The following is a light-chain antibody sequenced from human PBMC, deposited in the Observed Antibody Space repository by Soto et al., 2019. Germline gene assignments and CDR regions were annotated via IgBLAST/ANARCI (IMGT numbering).Light chain of an antibody. CDR1: SSDVGTYTY. Sequence: QSVLTQPASVSGSLGQSITISCTGTSSDVGTYTYVSWYRQHPGKAPKLMIYEVSNRPSGVSNRFSGSKSGNTSSLTISGLQAEDEADYYFSSYAATNNDVFGSGSKVTV. J-gene: IGLJ1*01. CDR2: EVS. V-gene: IGLV2-14*01. CDR3: SSYAATNNDV.